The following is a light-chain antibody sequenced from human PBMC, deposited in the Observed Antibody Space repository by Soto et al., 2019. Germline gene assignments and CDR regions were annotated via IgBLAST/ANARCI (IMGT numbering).Light chain of an antibody. V-gene: IGKV3-11*01. CDR3: QQRSTWPMT. J-gene: IGKJ5*01. Sequence: EIVLTQSPATLSLSPGDRATLSCRANQSVGSSLAWIRQRPGQAPSLVIYDAFNRASGTPARFSGSGSGTDFTLTIRSLESADFATYYCQQRSTWPMTFGQGTRLEI. CDR2: DAF. CDR1: QSVGSS.